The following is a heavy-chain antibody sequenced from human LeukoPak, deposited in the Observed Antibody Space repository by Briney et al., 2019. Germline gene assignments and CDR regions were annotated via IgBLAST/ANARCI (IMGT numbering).Heavy chain of an antibody. V-gene: IGHV5-51*01. Sequence: GESLKISCKGSGYSFTSYWIGWVRQMPGKGLEWMGIIYPGDSDTRYSPSFQGQVTISADKSISTAYLQWSSLKASDTAMYYCARCFSDYDFWSGYYPYYYYYYMDVWGKGTTVTVSS. D-gene: IGHD3-3*01. CDR1: GYSFTSYW. J-gene: IGHJ6*03. CDR2: IYPGDSDT. CDR3: ARCFSDYDFWSGYYPYYYYYYMDV.